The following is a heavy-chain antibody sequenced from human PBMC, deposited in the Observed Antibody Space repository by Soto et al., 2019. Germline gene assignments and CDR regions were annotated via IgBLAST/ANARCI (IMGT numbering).Heavy chain of an antibody. V-gene: IGHV1-69*01. Sequence: QVQLVQSGAEVKKPGSSVKVSCKASGGTFSSYAISWVRQAPGQGLEWMGGIIPIFGTANYAQKLQGRVTITADESTSTAYMELSNLRSEDTAVYYCANLKVPAAHRRYFDYWGQGTLVTVSS. CDR1: GGTFSSYA. J-gene: IGHJ4*02. D-gene: IGHD2-2*01. CDR3: ANLKVPAAHRRYFDY. CDR2: IIPIFGTA.